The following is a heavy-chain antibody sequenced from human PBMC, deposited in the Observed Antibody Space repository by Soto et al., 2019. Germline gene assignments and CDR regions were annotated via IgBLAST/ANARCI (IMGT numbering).Heavy chain of an antibody. CDR2: ISGSGGST. CDR3: AKAAGYNWNYEGVCYLDL. CDR1: GFTFNNYA. Sequence: PGGSLRLSCAASGFTFNNYAMTWVRQAPGKGLEWVSGISGSGGSTFYADSVKGRFTISRDNSKRILYLQMNSLRAEDTAVFFCAKAAGYNWNYEGVCYLDLWGQGTLVTVSS. V-gene: IGHV3-23*01. J-gene: IGHJ4*02. D-gene: IGHD1-7*01.